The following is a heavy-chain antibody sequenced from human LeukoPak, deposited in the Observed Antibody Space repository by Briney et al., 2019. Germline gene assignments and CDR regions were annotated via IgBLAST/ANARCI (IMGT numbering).Heavy chain of an antibody. CDR3: VRFGELPHPDAFDI. CDR1: GFTFNRNG. D-gene: IGHD3-10*01. V-gene: IGHV3-33*03. CDR2: IWFDGSRQ. J-gene: IGHJ3*02. Sequence: GGSLRLSCAASGFTFNRNGMHWVRQAPGKGLEWVALIWFDGSRQYYGDSVKGRFTISRDNSKNTLHLQMNSLRAEDTAMYYCVRFGELPHPDAFDIWGQGTMVTVSS.